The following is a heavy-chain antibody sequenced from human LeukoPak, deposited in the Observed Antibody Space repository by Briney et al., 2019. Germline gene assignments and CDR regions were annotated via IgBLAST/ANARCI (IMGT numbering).Heavy chain of an antibody. D-gene: IGHD3-22*01. CDR2: IIPILGIA. CDR1: GGTFSSYA. J-gene: IGHJ4*02. Sequence: SAKLSCKASGGTFSSYAISWVRQAPGQGLEWMGRIIPILGIANYAQKFQGRVTITADKSTSTAYMELSSLRSEDTAVYYCARDIRYDSSGYYYEYYWGQGTLVTVSS. CDR3: ARDIRYDSSGYYYEYY. V-gene: IGHV1-69*04.